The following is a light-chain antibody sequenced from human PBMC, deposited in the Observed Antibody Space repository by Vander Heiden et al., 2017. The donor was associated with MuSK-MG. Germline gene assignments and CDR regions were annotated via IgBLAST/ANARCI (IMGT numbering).Light chain of an antibody. CDR2: GAS. CDR1: QSVSSSY. Sequence: ELPQAPGTLSLSPGERATLSCRASQSVSSSYLAWYQQKPGQAPRLLIYGASSRATGIPDRFSGSGSGTDFTLTISRLEPENFAVYYCQQDGSFSLTFGGGTKVEIK. J-gene: IGKJ4*01. CDR3: QQDGSFSLT. V-gene: IGKV3-20*01.